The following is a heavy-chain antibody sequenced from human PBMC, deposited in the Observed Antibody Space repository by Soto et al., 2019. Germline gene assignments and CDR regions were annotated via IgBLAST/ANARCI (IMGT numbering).Heavy chain of an antibody. CDR3: ARDRNLDSGSGTLNGMDV. Sequence: EVQLVESGGGLVKPGGSLRLSCAASGFTFSSYSMNWVRQAPGKGLEWVSSISSSSSYIYYADSVKGRFTISRDNAKNTLYRQMNSLRAEDTAVYYCARDRNLDSGSGTLNGMDVWGQGTTVTVSS. CDR2: ISSSSSYI. CDR1: GFTFSSYS. V-gene: IGHV3-21*01. J-gene: IGHJ6*02. D-gene: IGHD3-10*01.